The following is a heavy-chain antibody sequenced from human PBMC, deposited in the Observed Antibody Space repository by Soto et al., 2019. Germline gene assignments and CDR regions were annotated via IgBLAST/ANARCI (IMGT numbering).Heavy chain of an antibody. J-gene: IGHJ5*01. CDR1: GLTFSSYW. V-gene: IGHV3-7*03. D-gene: IGHD3-3*01. CDR3: ARSVTTLGVVTMSDNNWFVS. Sequence: EGQLVESGGGLVQPGGSLRLSCEASGLTFSSYWMTWVRQAPGKGLEWVADIKPDGSEKYYVDSVEGRFTIARDNAENLIYPEMNSLRVEHTGAYYCARSVTTLGVVTMSDNNWFVSWCQGTGVTVSS. CDR2: IKPDGSEK.